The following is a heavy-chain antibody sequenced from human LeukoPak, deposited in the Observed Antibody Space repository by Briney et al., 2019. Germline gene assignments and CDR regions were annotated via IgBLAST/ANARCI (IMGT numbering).Heavy chain of an antibody. CDR3: ARAGSDYYDSSGYYANWFDP. CDR2: ICTSGST. CDR1: GGSISSYY. Sequence: SETLSLTCTVSGGSISSYYWSWIRQPAGKGLEWIGRICTSGSTNYNPSLKSRVTMSVDTSKNQFSLKLSSVTAADTAVYYCARAGSDYYDSSGYYANWFDPWGQGTLVTVSS. V-gene: IGHV4-4*07. J-gene: IGHJ5*02. D-gene: IGHD3-22*01.